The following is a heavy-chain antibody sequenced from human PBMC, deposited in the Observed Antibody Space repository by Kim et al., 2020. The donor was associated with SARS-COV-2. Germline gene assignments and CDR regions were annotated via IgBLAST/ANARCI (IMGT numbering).Heavy chain of an antibody. J-gene: IGHJ6*03. CDR1: KYY. Sequence: KYYRGWIRQPPGKGLEWIGTTSDSENTCYIPSLKSRLTLSIDTSKNQFSLRLNSVTAADTVVYYCARPSQGSGWLYYYMGVWGTGTTVTVSS. CDR2: TSDSENT. D-gene: IGHD6-19*01. CDR3: ARPSQGSGWLYYYMGV. V-gene: IGHV4-39*01.